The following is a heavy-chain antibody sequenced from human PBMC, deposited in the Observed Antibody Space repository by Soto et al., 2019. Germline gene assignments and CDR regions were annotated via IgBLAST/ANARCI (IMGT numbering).Heavy chain of an antibody. CDR1: GDSISSSSYY. CDR2: IYYSGSS. CDR3: ARGLGMIHRYCSSTSCYIPTPFDY. Sequence: SDTLSLTCTVSGDSISSSSYYWGWIRQPPGKGLEWIGSIYYSGSSYYNPSLKSRVTMSVDTSKSQFSLNLRSVTAADTAVYYCARGLGMIHRYCSSTSCYIPTPFDYWGQGTLVTVSS. J-gene: IGHJ4*02. D-gene: IGHD2-2*01. V-gene: IGHV4-39*01.